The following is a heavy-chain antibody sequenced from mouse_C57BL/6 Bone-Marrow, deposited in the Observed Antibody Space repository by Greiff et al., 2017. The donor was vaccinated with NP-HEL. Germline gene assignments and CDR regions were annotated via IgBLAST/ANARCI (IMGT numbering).Heavy chain of an antibody. CDR1: GFTFSNYW. CDR3: TAPYYYGSRAWFAY. CDR2: IRLKSDNYAT. D-gene: IGHD1-1*01. Sequence: EVMLVESGGGLVQPGGSMKLSCVASGFTFSNYWMNWVRQSPEKGLEWVAQIRLKSDNYATHYAESVKGRFTISRDDSKSSVYLQMNNLRAEDTGIYYCTAPYYYGSRAWFAYWGQGTLVTVSA. V-gene: IGHV6-3*01. J-gene: IGHJ3*01.